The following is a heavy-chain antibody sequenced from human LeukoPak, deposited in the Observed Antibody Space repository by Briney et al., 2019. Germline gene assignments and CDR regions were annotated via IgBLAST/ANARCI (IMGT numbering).Heavy chain of an antibody. CDR1: GFTFSSYA. CDR2: ISSSGDST. D-gene: IGHD2-2*02. V-gene: IGHV3-23*01. J-gene: IGHJ4*02. Sequence: PGGSLRLSCTPSGFTFSSYAMSWVRQAPGKGLEWVSAISSSGDSTFYADSVKGRFTISRDNSKNTLCLQMNSLRAEDTAVYYCAPYCSSTSCYKILDYWGQGTLVTVSS. CDR3: APYCSSTSCYKILDY.